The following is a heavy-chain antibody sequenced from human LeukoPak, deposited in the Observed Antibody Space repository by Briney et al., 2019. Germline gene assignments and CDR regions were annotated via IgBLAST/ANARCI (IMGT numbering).Heavy chain of an antibody. V-gene: IGHV4-30-2*01. J-gene: IGHJ4*02. CDR3: ARERSNYFDY. CDR1: GGSISSGGYS. D-gene: IGHD5-24*01. CDR2: IYHSGST. Sequence: PSQTLSLTCAVSGGSISSGGYSWSWIRQPPGKGLEWIGYIYHSGSTYYNPSLKSRVTISVDRSKNQFSLKLSSVTAADTAVYYCARERSNYFDYWGQGTLVTVSS.